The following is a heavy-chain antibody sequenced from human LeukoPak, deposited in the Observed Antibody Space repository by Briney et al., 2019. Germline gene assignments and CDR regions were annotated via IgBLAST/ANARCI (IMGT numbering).Heavy chain of an antibody. CDR2: IYYSGST. J-gene: IGHJ6*04. V-gene: IGHV4-61*01. CDR1: GGSVSSGSYY. CDR3: ARDQGFVDV. Sequence: PSETLSLTCTVSGGSVSSGSYYWSLIRQPPGKGLEWIGYIYYSGSTNYNPSLKSRVTISVDTSKNQFSLKLSSVTAADTAVYYCARDQGFVDVWGKGTTVTVSS.